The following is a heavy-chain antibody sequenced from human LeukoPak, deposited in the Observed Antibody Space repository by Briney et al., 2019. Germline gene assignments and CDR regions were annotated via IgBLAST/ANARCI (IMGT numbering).Heavy chain of an antibody. CDR3: ARSPTRFYAFDI. Sequence: SETLSLTCTVSGGSITDNYWSWIRQPPGKGLEYIGYIYYTGDTNYSPSLKSRVTISMDTSKNQFSLKLSSVTAADTAVYYCARSPTRFYAFDIWGQGTMVTVSS. D-gene: IGHD2-2*01. CDR1: GGSITDNY. V-gene: IGHV4-59*01. CDR2: IYYTGDT. J-gene: IGHJ3*02.